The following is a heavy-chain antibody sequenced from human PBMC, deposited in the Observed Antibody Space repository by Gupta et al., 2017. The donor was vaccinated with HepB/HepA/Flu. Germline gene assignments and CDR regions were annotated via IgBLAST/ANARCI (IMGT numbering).Heavy chain of an antibody. V-gene: IGHV1-2*04. D-gene: IGHD1-26*01. Sequence: QVQLVQSGAEVKKPGASVKVSCKASGYSFTGYYMHWVRQAPGQGLEWMGWINPNSGGTNYAQKFQGWVTMTRDTSISTAYMELSRLRSDDTAVYYCARGSGIVGATGGSDYWGQGTLVTVSS. J-gene: IGHJ4*02. CDR1: GYSFTGYY. CDR2: INPNSGGT. CDR3: ARGSGIVGATGGSDY.